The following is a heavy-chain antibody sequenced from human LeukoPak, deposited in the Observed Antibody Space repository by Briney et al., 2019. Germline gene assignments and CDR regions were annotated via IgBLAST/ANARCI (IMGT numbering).Heavy chain of an antibody. CDR3: ARGYSSSWYYFDY. V-gene: IGHV1-69*04. J-gene: IGHJ4*02. Sequence: AASVKVSCKASGYSFTSYAISWVRQAPGQGLEWMGRIIPILGIANYVQKFQGRVTITADKSTSTAYMELSSLRSEDTAVYYCARGYSSSWYYFDYWGQGTLVTVSS. D-gene: IGHD6-13*01. CDR1: GYSFTSYA. CDR2: IIPILGIA.